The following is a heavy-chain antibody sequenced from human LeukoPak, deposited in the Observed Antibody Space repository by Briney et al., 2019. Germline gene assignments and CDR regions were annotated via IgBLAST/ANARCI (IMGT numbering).Heavy chain of an antibody. CDR3: ARYNSFDP. J-gene: IGHJ5*02. V-gene: IGHV4-59*01. Sequence: SETLSLTCTVSGGSISSYYWSWIRQPPGKGLEWIGYIYYSGSTNYNPSLKSRVTISVDTSKNQFSLKLSSVTAADTAVYYCARYNSFDPWGQGTLVTVSS. CDR1: GGSISSYY. CDR2: IYYSGST.